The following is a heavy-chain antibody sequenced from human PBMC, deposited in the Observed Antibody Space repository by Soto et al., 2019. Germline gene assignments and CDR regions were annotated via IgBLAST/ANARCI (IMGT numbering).Heavy chain of an antibody. CDR2: ISGSGGST. CDR1: GFTFSRYA. J-gene: IGHJ6*02. V-gene: IGHV3-23*01. CDR3: AKDLAKPCIVGAGTLDYYYYGMDV. Sequence: EVQLLEAGGGLVQPGGSLRLACAACGFTFSRYAMSWVRQAPGKGLEWVSAISGSGGSTYYADSVKGRFTISRDNSKNPLYLQMNSQRAEDAAVYYCAKDLAKPCIVGAGTLDYYYYGMDVWGQGTTVTVSS. D-gene: IGHD1-26*01.